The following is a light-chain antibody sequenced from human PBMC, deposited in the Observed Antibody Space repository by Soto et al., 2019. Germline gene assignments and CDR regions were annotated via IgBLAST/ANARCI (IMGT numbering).Light chain of an antibody. CDR1: QTVSSR. CDR3: QHYNSYPLT. CDR2: RAS. V-gene: IGKV1-5*03. J-gene: IGKJ4*01. Sequence: IVMTQSPAAVSASEGDRVTNTCRASQTVSSRLAWYQQKPGKAPKLLIYRASTLDTGVPSRFSGSGSGTEFTLTIAGLQPDDFATYYCQHYNSYPLTFGGGTKVDI.